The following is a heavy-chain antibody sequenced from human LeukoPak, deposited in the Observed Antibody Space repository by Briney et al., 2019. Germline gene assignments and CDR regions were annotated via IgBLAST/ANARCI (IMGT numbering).Heavy chain of an antibody. Sequence: SETLSLTCAVYGGSFSGYYWSWIRQPPGKGLEWIGEINHSGSTNYNPSLKSRVTISVDTSKNQFSLKLSSVTAADTAVYYCAREPNYSYGGQDAFDIWGQGTMVTVSS. J-gene: IGHJ3*02. CDR2: INHSGST. D-gene: IGHD5-18*01. CDR3: AREPNYSYGGQDAFDI. CDR1: GGSFSGYY. V-gene: IGHV4-34*01.